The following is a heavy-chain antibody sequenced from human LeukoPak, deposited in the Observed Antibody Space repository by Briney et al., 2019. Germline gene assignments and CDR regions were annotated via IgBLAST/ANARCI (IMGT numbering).Heavy chain of an antibody. CDR1: GFTFSSYW. J-gene: IGHJ4*02. CDR3: ARSNQADDY. CDR2: INPGGSSI. D-gene: IGHD1-14*01. V-gene: IGHV3-74*01. Sequence: GRSLRLSCAPSGFTFSSYWMDWVRPVPGKGLVWVARINPGGSSITYADSVKGRFTISRDNAKNTLYLQMDSLRAEDTGVYYCARSNQADDYWGQGTLVTVSS.